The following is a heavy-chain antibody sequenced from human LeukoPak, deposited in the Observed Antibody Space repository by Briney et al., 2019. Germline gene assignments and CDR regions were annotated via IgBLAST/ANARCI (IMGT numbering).Heavy chain of an antibody. CDR1: GYTFTSYG. D-gene: IGHD3-10*01. J-gene: IGHJ6*03. V-gene: IGHV1-18*01. CDR3: AREKLLWFREFTYYYYYMDV. Sequence: ASVKVSCKASGYTFTSYGISWVRQAPGQGLEWMGWISAYNGNTNYAQKLQGRVTMTTDTSTSTAYMELRSLRSDDTAVYYCAREKLLWFREFTYYYYYMDVWGKGTTVTISS. CDR2: ISAYNGNT.